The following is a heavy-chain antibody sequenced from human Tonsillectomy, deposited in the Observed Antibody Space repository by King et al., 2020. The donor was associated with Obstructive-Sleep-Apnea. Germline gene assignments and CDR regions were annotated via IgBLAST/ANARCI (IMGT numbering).Heavy chain of an antibody. Sequence: RLQESGPGLVKPSETLSLTCTVSGGSISSYYWSWIRQPPGKGLEWIGYIYYSGSTNYNPSLKSRVTISVDTSKNQFSLKLSSVTAADTAVYYCARFVGGSYRDEYWYFDLWGRGTLVTVSS. V-gene: IGHV4-59*08. CDR2: IYYSGST. CDR3: ARFVGGSYRDEYWYFDL. J-gene: IGHJ2*01. CDR1: GGSISSYY. D-gene: IGHD1-26*01.